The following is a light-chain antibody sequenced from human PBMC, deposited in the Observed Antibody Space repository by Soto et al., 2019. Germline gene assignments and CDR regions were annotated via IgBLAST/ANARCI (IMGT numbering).Light chain of an antibody. CDR2: GTS. CDR3: QQFDDWPT. Sequence: MTQSPSSLSASVGDRVTITCRASQGIRSELGWYQQKPGQAPRLLIYGTSNRATGIPDRISGSRSGTEFTLTISSLQSEDFGVYYCQQFDDWPTFGQGTKVDIK. CDR1: QGIRSE. J-gene: IGKJ1*01. V-gene: IGKV3-15*01.